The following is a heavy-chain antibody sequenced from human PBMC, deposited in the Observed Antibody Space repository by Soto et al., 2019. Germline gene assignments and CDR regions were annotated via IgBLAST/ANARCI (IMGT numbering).Heavy chain of an antibody. D-gene: IGHD2-2*01. CDR1: GYTFTDYY. J-gene: IGHJ4*02. V-gene: IGHV1-2*04. CDR3: ARSNTPRGTMPYFDS. Sequence: QVQLVQSGAEAREPGASLKVSCKASGYTFTDYYVHWVRQAPGQGLEWMAWVNTNTGGTNYARNFRDWVTVTRDTAIRTAYKGLNSLKSADPAVYQCARSNTPRGTMPYFDSWAQGTLVTVSP. CDR2: VNTNTGGT.